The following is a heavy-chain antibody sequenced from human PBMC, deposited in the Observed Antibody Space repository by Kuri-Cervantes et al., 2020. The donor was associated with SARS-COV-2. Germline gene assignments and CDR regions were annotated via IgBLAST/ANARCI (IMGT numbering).Heavy chain of an antibody. CDR1: GGSLSGYS. J-gene: IGHJ4*02. D-gene: IGHD3-16*01. Sequence: SETLSLTCFVYGGSLSGYSWTWIRQPPGKGLEWIGYIYYSGSTNYNPSLKSRVTISVDTSKNQFSPKLSSVTAADTAVYYCARKGWGGYFDYWGQGTLVTVSS. CDR2: IYYSGST. CDR3: ARKGWGGYFDY. V-gene: IGHV4-59*12.